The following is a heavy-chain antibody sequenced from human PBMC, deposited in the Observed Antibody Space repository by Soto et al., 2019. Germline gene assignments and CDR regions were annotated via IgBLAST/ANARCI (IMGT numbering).Heavy chain of an antibody. V-gene: IGHV3-23*01. CDR1: GFTFSSYA. CDR3: AKGGGSGWYSYYYYGMDV. CDR2: ISGSGGST. D-gene: IGHD6-19*01. Sequence: PGGSLRLSCAASGFTFSSYAMSWVRQAPGKGLEWVSAISGSGGSTYYADSVKGRFTISRDNSKNTLYLQMNSLRAEDTAVYYCAKGGGSGWYSYYYYGMDVWGQGTTVTVSS. J-gene: IGHJ6*02.